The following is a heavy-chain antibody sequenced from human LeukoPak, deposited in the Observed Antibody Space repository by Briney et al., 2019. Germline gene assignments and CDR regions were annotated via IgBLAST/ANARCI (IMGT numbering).Heavy chain of an antibody. Sequence: TGGSLRLSCAASGFTVSSNYMSWVRQAPGKGLVWVSRIHSDGSSTSYADSVKGRFTISRDNAKNTLYLQMNSLRAEDTAVYYCARTVGSSWPSDYWGQGTLVIVSS. CDR2: IHSDGSST. CDR1: GFTVSSNY. D-gene: IGHD6-13*01. CDR3: ARTVGSSWPSDY. V-gene: IGHV3-74*01. J-gene: IGHJ4*02.